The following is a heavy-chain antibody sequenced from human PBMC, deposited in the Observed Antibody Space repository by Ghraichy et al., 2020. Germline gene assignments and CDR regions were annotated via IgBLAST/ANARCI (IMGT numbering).Heavy chain of an antibody. Sequence: SQTLTLTCAVYGGSFSGYYWSWIRQPPGKGLEWIGEINHSGSTNYNPSLKSRVTISVDTSKNQFSLKLSSVTAADTAVYYCARGRLFTMVRGVIRSDNWFDTWGQGTLVTVSS. CDR3: ARGRLFTMVRGVIRSDNWFDT. V-gene: IGHV4-34*01. CDR2: INHSGST. CDR1: GGSFSGYY. D-gene: IGHD3-10*01. J-gene: IGHJ5*02.